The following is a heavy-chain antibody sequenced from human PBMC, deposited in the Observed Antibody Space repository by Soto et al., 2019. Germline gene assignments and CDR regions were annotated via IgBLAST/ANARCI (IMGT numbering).Heavy chain of an antibody. J-gene: IGHJ5*02. Sequence: QVQLQESGPGLVKPSQTLSLTCTVSGGSISSGGYYWSWIRQHPGKGLEWIGYIYYSGSTYYNPPXXXRVTKAVDTSXXQXSXXLSSVTAADTAVYYCARGLSITMVRGVPPTVWFDPWGQGTLVTVSS. V-gene: IGHV4-31*03. CDR1: GGSISSGGYY. CDR3: ARGLSITMVRGVPPTVWFDP. CDR2: IYYSGST. D-gene: IGHD3-10*01.